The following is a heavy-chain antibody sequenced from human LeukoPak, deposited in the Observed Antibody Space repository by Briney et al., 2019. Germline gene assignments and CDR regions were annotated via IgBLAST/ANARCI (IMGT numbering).Heavy chain of an antibody. J-gene: IGHJ5*02. CDR2: ISSSSSYI. CDR3: ARSADILLTDILYYYGSGSINWFDP. D-gene: IGHD3-10*01. Sequence: GGSLRLSCAASGFTFSSYSTNWVRQAPGKGLEWVSSISSSSSYIYYADSVKGRFTISRDNAKNSLYLQMNSLRAEDTAVYYCARSADILLTDILYYYGSGSINWFDPWGQGTLVTVSS. CDR1: GFTFSSYS. V-gene: IGHV3-21*01.